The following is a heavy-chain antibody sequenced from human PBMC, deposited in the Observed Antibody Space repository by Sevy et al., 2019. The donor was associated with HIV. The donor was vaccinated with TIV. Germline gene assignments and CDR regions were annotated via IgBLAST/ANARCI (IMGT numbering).Heavy chain of an antibody. CDR3: ASGSGSYYDAFHI. J-gene: IGHJ3*02. V-gene: IGHV4-59*01. CDR2: IYYSGST. Sequence: SETLSLTCSVSGCSISGNFWTWIRQPPGKGLEWFGYIYYSGSTNSNPSLKRRVSISLDTSKNQFSLRLNSVTAADTAVYYCASGSGSYYDAFHIWGQGTMVTVSS. CDR1: GCSISGNF. D-gene: IGHD1-26*01.